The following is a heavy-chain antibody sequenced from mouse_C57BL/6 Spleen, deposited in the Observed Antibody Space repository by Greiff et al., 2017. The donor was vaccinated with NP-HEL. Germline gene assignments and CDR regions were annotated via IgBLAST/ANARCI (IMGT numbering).Heavy chain of an antibody. D-gene: IGHD1-1*01. CDR2: IYPGSGST. Sequence: QVQLQQPGAELVKPGASVKMSCKASGYTFTSYWITWVKQRPGQGLEWIGDIYPGSGSTNYNEKFKSKATLTVDTSSSTAYMQLSSLTSEDSAVYYCARRPFYYGSSYADYWGQGTTLTVSS. V-gene: IGHV1-55*01. J-gene: IGHJ2*01. CDR1: GYTFTSYW. CDR3: ARRPFYYGSSYADY.